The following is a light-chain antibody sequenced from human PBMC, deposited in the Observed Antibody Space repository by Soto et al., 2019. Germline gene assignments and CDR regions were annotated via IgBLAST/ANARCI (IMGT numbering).Light chain of an antibody. CDR1: SSDVGGYNY. V-gene: IGLV2-8*01. CDR2: EVS. Sequence: QSALTQPPSASGSPGQSVTISCTGTSSDVGGYNYVSWYQHHPGKAPKLMISEVSKRPSGVPDRFSGSKSGNTASLTVSGLQAKDEAHYYCSSYAGSNRVVFGGGTKLTVL. CDR3: SSYAGSNRVV. J-gene: IGLJ2*01.